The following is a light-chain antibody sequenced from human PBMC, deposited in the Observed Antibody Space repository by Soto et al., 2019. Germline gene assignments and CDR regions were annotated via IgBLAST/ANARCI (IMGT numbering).Light chain of an antibody. CDR2: DAS. CDR1: QSISTW. Sequence: EIHITSAPSTLSTTMGDRVTITCRASQSISTWLAWYQHKPGRAPRLLICDASSLESGVPSRFSGSGSGTEFTLTISGLQPEDFGTYYCQQYDSYLRTFGQGTKVDIK. CDR3: QQYDSYLRT. V-gene: IGKV1-5*01. J-gene: IGKJ1*01.